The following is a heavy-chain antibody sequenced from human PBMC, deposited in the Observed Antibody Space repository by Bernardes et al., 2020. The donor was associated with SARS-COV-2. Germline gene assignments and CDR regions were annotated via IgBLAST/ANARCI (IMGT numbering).Heavy chain of an antibody. CDR1: GYTFTSYV. D-gene: IGHD3-3*01. J-gene: IGHJ4*02. V-gene: IGHV1-18*01. Sequence: ASVKVSCKASGYTFTSYVISWVRQAPGQGLEWMGWISAYNGNTNYAQKLQGRVTMTTDTSTSTAYMELRSLRSDDTAVYYCTRDSGIGYYDFWSGYSIHRYFDYWGQGTLVTVSS. CDR3: TRDSGIGYYDFWSGYSIHRYFDY. CDR2: ISAYNGNT.